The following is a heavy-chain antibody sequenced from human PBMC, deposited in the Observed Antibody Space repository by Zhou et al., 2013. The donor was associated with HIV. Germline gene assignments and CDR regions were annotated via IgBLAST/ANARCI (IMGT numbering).Heavy chain of an antibody. Sequence: QVQLVQSGAEMKKPGASVKVSCKASGYTFTSYGFSWVRQAPGQGLEWMGWIAAYNGDTKYAQKFQGRVTMTTDTSRSTAYMELRSLRSDDTAVYYCARDPLDNSSGWYYYYYGMDVWGQGTTVTVSS. J-gene: IGHJ6*02. CDR1: GYTFTSYG. D-gene: IGHD6-19*01. CDR2: IAAYNGDT. V-gene: IGHV1-18*04. CDR3: ARDPLDNSSGWYYYYYGMDV.